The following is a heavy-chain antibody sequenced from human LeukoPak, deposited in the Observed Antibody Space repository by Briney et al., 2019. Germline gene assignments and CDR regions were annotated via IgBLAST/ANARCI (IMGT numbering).Heavy chain of an antibody. CDR3: ARVGAYAAVNC. J-gene: IGHJ4*02. CDR2: ISSSGSTI. Sequence: GGSLTLSCAASGFPFNTYEMNWVRQAPGKGLEWVSYISSSGSTIYYVDSVKGRFTISRDNAKNSLYLQMNSLRAEDTGVYYCARVGAYAAVNCWGQGTRVTVSS. D-gene: IGHD3-16*01. V-gene: IGHV3-48*03. CDR1: GFPFNTYE.